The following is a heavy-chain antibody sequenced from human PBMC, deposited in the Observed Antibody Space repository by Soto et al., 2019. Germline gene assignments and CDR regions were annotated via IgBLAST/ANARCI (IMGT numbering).Heavy chain of an antibody. J-gene: IGHJ4*02. CDR3: ARMGKSIAARPRYFDY. CDR1: GFTVSSNY. V-gene: IGHV3-53*01. Sequence: GGSLRLSCAASGFTVSSNYMSWVRQAPGKGLEWVSVIYSGGSTYYADSVKGRFTISRDNSKNTLYLQMNSLRAEDTAVYYCARMGKSIAARPRYFDYWGQGTLVTVSS. D-gene: IGHD6-6*01. CDR2: IYSGGST.